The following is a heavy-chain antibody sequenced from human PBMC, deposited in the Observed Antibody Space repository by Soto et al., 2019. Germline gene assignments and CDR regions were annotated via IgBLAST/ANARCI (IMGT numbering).Heavy chain of an antibody. Sequence: GGSLRLSCEASGFTFSRVSMNWVRQVPGKGLEWVASISSGSSDTWYADSVKGRFIISRDNSKNTLYLQMNSLGAEDTAVYYCARVAVRGVNVYRWFDPWGQGTLVTVSS. CDR2: ISSGSSDT. D-gene: IGHD3-10*01. CDR1: GFTFSRVS. J-gene: IGHJ5*02. CDR3: ARVAVRGVNVYRWFDP. V-gene: IGHV3-21*01.